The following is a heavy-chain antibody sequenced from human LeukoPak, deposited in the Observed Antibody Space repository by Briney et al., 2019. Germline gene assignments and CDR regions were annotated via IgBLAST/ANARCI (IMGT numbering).Heavy chain of an antibody. J-gene: IGHJ4*02. CDR1: GFTFSSYS. V-gene: IGHV3-21*01. CDR2: ISSSSSYI. D-gene: IGHD6-19*01. Sequence: PGGSLRLSCAASGFTFSSYSMNWVRQAPGKGLEWVSSISSSSSYIYYADSVKGRFTISRDNAKNSLYLQMNSLRAEDTAVYYCAGEYSSCWGPSYYFDYWGQGTLVTVSS. CDR3: AGEYSSCWGPSYYFDY.